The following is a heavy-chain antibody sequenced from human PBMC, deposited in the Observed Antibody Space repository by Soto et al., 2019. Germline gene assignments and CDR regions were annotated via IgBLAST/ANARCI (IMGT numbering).Heavy chain of an antibody. CDR1: GGTFSSYA. Sequence: SVKVSCKASGGTFSSYAISWVRQAPGQGLEWMGGIIPIFGTANYAQKFQGRVTITADESTSTAYMELSGLRSEDTAVYYCARDRVIVTMVRGVSDWFDPWGQGTLVTVSS. D-gene: IGHD3-10*01. J-gene: IGHJ5*02. CDR3: ARDRVIVTMVRGVSDWFDP. V-gene: IGHV1-69*13. CDR2: IIPIFGTA.